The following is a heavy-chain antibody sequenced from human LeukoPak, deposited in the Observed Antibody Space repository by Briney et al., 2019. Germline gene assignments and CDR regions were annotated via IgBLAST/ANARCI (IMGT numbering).Heavy chain of an antibody. V-gene: IGHV4-59*08. CDR2: IYYSGST. D-gene: IGHD6-19*01. CDR3: ARTEGYSSGRINAFDI. Sequence: PSETLSLTCTVSGGSISSYYWSWIRQPPGKGLEWIGYIYYSGSTNYNPSLKSRVTISVDTSKNQFSLKLSSVTAADTAVYYCARTEGYSSGRINAFDIWGQGTMVTVSS. J-gene: IGHJ3*02. CDR1: GGSISSYY.